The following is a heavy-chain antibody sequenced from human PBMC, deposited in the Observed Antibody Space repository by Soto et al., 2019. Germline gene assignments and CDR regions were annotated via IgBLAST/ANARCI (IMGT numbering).Heavy chain of an antibody. Sequence: GGSLRLSCEASGFTFSSCGFHWVRQAQGKGLEWVAVIWYDGSKTYYVESVKGRFTISRDDSKNTLYLQMNSLRAEDTAVYSCARDLGSTNYYFDYWGLGTLVTVSS. J-gene: IGHJ4*02. D-gene: IGHD5-12*01. V-gene: IGHV3-33*01. CDR2: IWYDGSKT. CDR3: ARDLGSTNYYFDY. CDR1: GFTFSSCG.